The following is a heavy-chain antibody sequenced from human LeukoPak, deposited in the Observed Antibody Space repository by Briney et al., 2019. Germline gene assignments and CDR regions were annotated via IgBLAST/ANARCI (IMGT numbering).Heavy chain of an antibody. D-gene: IGHD1-26*01. CDR1: GFTFSSFA. J-gene: IGHJ3*02. Sequence: GGSLRLSCAASGFTFSSFAMHWVRQAPGKGLEWVAVISYDGSNKYYADSVKGRFTISRDNSKNTVYLQMDSLRAEDTAVYYCARSYSGSYRDAFDIWGQGTMVTVSS. V-gene: IGHV3-30-3*01. CDR3: ARSYSGSYRDAFDI. CDR2: ISYDGSNK.